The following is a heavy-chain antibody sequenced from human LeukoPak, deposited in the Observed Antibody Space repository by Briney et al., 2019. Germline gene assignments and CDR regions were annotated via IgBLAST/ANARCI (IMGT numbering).Heavy chain of an antibody. V-gene: IGHV4-39*01. CDR1: GGSISSSTYY. Sequence: SETLSLTCTVSGGSISSSTYYWGWIRQPPGKGLEWIGNIYYSGSTQYNPSLRSRVTISVHTSKNQFSLTLSSVTAADAAVYYCARLYDSSGRKVDYWGQGTLVTVSS. J-gene: IGHJ4*02. CDR2: IYYSGST. CDR3: ARLYDSSGRKVDY. D-gene: IGHD3-22*01.